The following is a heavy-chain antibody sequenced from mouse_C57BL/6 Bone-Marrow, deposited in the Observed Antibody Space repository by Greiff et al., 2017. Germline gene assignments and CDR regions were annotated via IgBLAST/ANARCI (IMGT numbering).Heavy chain of an antibody. V-gene: IGHV1-19*01. J-gene: IGHJ4*01. D-gene: IGHD2-4*01. CDR1: GYTFTDYY. Sequence: EVQRVESGPVLVKPGASVKMSCKASGYTFTDYYMNWVKQSHGKSLEWIGVINPYNGGTSYNQKFKGKATLTVDKSSSTAYMELNSLTSEDSAVYYCARGDYDSSMDYWGQGTSVTVSS. CDR2: INPYNGGT. CDR3: ARGDYDSSMDY.